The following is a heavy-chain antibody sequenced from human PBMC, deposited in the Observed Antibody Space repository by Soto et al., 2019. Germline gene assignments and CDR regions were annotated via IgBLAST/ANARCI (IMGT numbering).Heavy chain of an antibody. Sequence: TSETLSLTCTVSGGSISSYYWSWIRQPPGKGLEWIGYIYYSGSTNYNPSLKSRVTISVDTSKNQFSLKLSSVTAADTAVYYCARGFTRGGSLNWFDPWGQGTLVTVSS. V-gene: IGHV4-59*01. J-gene: IGHJ5*02. D-gene: IGHD3-10*01. CDR3: ARGFTRGGSLNWFDP. CDR2: IYYSGST. CDR1: GGSISSYY.